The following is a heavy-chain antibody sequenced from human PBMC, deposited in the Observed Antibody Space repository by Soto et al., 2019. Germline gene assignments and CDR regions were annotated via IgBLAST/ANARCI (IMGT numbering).Heavy chain of an antibody. CDR3: ANHVDSYAWRGALDI. CDR1: VFTFSSYG. V-gene: IGHV3-30*18. CDR2: ISYDGSNK. Sequence: GGSLRLSCAASVFTFSSYGMHWVRQAPDKELERVAVISYDGSNKYYEGSVKGRFTISRDNSKNTLYLQMNSLRAEDTAVYYCANHVDSYAWRGALDIWGQGTMVTVSS. D-gene: IGHD5-18*01. J-gene: IGHJ3*02.